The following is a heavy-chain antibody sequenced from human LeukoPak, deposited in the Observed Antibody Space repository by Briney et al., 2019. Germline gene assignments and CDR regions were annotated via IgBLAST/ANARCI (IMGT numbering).Heavy chain of an antibody. CDR1: GGSISSYY. V-gene: IGHV4-59*01. D-gene: IGHD5-24*01. J-gene: IGHJ6*03. CDR2: IYYSGST. CDR3: ARVRWLQLGYYMDV. Sequence: PSETLSLTCTVSGGSISSYYWSWIRQPPGKGLEWIGYIYYSGSTNYNPSLKSRVTISVDTSKNQFSLKLSSVTAADTAVYYCARVRWLQLGYYMDVWGKGTTVTVSS.